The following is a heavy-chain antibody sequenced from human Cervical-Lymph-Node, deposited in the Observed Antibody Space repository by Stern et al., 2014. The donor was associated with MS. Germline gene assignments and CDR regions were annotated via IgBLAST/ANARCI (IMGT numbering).Heavy chain of an antibody. D-gene: IGHD2-21*01. CDR2: IDCNSGAT. CDR3: ARDAPGPVDQTACYDY. CDR1: TYTFTAYH. Sequence: QMQLVQSGAEVKRPGTSVKVSCKASTYTFTAYHFHWVRQAPGQGLEWMGWIDCNSGATKYAQKFQGRVTMTRDTSTSTAYMELSRLTSDDTAVYYCARDAPGPVDQTACYDYWGQGTLVTVSS. J-gene: IGHJ4*02. V-gene: IGHV1-2*02.